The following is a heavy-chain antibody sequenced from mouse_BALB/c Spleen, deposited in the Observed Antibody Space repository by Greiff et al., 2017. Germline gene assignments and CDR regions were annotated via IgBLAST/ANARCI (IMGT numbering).Heavy chain of an antibody. CDR3: ARKGIYYDYDVLYYAMDY. V-gene: IGHV1-14*01. CDR1: GYTFTSYV. J-gene: IGHJ4*01. Sequence: VQLQQSGPELVKPGASVKMSCKASGYTFTSYVMHWVKQKPGQGLEWIGYINPYNDGTKYNEKFKGKATLTSDKSSSTAYMELSSLTSEDSAVYYCARKGIYYDYDVLYYAMDYWGQGTSVTVSS. CDR2: INPYNDGT. D-gene: IGHD2-4*01.